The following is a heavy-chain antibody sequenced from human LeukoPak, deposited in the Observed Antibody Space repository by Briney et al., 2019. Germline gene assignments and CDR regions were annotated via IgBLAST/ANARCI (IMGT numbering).Heavy chain of an antibody. CDR3: AKGQGYYYGSGSYSHDY. V-gene: IGHV3-23*01. J-gene: IGHJ4*02. Sequence: SGGSLRVSCAASGFTFSSYAMSWVRQAPGKGLEWVSAISGSGGSTYYADSVKGRFTISRDNSKNTLYLQMNSLRAEDTAVYYCAKGQGYYYGSGSYSHDYWGQGTLVTVSS. CDR1: GFTFSSYA. CDR2: ISGSGGST. D-gene: IGHD3-10*01.